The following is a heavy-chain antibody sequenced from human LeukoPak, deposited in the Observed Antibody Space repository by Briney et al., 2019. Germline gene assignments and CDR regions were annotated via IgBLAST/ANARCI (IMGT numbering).Heavy chain of an antibody. V-gene: IGHV3-7*03. CDR1: GFTLSSYW. D-gene: IGHD3-10*01. CDR3: ARDWVAGVPFDAFDI. J-gene: IGHJ3*02. CDR2: IKEDGNEK. Sequence: QPGGSLRLSCAASGFTLSSYWMSWVRQAPGKGLEWVANIKEDGNEKYYVDSVKGRFTISRDNAKNSLYLHMNSLTAEDTAMYYCARDWVAGVPFDAFDIWGQGTMVSVSS.